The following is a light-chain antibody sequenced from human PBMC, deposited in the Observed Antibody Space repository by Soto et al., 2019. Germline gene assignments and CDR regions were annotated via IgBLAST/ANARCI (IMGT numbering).Light chain of an antibody. V-gene: IGKV4-1*01. CDR1: QSVLYSSNNKNY. Sequence: DIVMTQSPDSLAVSLGETATINCKSSQSVLYSSNNKNYVDWYQQKPGQPPKLLIYWASTRASGVPDRFNGSGSETDFPLAISSLQAEDVAIYYCQQNVASPYTFGQGTKLEIK. CDR2: WAS. CDR3: QQNVASPYT. J-gene: IGKJ2*01.